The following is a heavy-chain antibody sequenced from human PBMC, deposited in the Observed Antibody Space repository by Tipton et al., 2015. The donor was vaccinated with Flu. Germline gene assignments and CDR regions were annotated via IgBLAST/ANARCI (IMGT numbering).Heavy chain of an antibody. Sequence: LRLSCTVSGGTISSHYWSWIRQPPGKGLEWIGRIYTSGSTTYNPSLKSRVTISIDTSKNQFSLKLSSVTAADTAVYYCARDYCSGGICYPDYWGQGTLVAVSP. CDR1: GGTISSHY. J-gene: IGHJ4*02. CDR2: IYTSGST. V-gene: IGHV4-4*08. D-gene: IGHD2-15*01. CDR3: ARDYCSGGICYPDY.